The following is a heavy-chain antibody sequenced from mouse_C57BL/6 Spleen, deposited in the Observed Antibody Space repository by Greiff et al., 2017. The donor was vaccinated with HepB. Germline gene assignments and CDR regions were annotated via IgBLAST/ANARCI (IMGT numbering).Heavy chain of an antibody. V-gene: IGHV1-52*01. CDR1: GYTFTSYW. J-gene: IGHJ4*01. CDR3: ARLQYYGRGMDY. D-gene: IGHD1-1*01. Sequence: QVQLQQSGAELVRPGSSVKLSCKASGYTFTSYWMHWVKQRPIQGLEWIGNIDPSDSETHYNQKFKDKATLTVDKSSSTAYMQLSSLTSEDSAVYYCARLQYYGRGMDYWGQGTSVTVSS. CDR2: IDPSDSET.